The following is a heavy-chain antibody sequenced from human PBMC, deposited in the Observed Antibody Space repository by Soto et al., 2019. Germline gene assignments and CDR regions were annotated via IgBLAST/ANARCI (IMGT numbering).Heavy chain of an antibody. Sequence: GGSLRLSCAASGFTFSSYGMHWVRQAPGKGLEWVAVIWYDGSNKYYADSVKGRFTISRDNSKNTLYLQMNSLRAEDTAVYYCASSLTYDVPNWFDPWGQGTLVTVSS. D-gene: IGHD3-16*01. V-gene: IGHV3-33*01. CDR2: IWYDGSNK. CDR3: ASSLTYDVPNWFDP. J-gene: IGHJ5*02. CDR1: GFTFSSYG.